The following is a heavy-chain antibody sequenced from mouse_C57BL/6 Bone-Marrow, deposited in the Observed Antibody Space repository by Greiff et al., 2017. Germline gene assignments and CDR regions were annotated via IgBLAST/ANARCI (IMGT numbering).Heavy chain of an antibody. CDR2: IDPENGDT. CDR3: TTGPYFDY. D-gene: IGHD3-1*01. J-gene: IGHJ2*01. CDR1: GFNIKDDY. V-gene: IGHV14-4*01. Sequence: EVQLQQSGAELVRPGASVKLSCTASGFNIKDDYMHWVKQRPEQGLEWIGWIDPENGDTEYASKFQGKATITADTSSNTAYLQLSSLTSEDTAVYYCTTGPYFDYGSQGTTLTVSS.